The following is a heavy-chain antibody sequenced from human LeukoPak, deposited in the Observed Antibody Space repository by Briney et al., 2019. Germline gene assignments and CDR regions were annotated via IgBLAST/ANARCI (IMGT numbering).Heavy chain of an antibody. CDR3: ARERVDFGDWSRYYYYGMDV. CDR2: ISSSSRDT. CDR1: GFTFGSSS. D-gene: IGHD4-17*01. J-gene: IGHJ6*02. Sequence: GGSLRLSCAASGFTFGSSSVNWVRQAPGKGLEWVAGISSSSRDTYYADSVEGRLTISRDNAKKSLFLQMSSLRAEDTAVYYCARERVDFGDWSRYYYYGMDVWGQGTTVTVAS. V-gene: IGHV3-21*01.